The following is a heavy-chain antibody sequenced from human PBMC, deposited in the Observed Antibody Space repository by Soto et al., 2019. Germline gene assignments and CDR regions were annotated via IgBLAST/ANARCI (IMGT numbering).Heavy chain of an antibody. CDR2: IYPGDSDT. V-gene: IGHV5-51*01. J-gene: IGHJ4*02. D-gene: IGHD2-21*02. CDR1: GYRFTSYW. CDR3: ARSDCGGDCYPTHYFDY. Sequence: PGDSLKISCKGSGYRFTSYWIGWVRQMPGKGLEWMGIIYPGDSDTRYNPSFQGQVTISADKSISTAYLQWSSLKASDTAMYYCARSDCGGDCYPTHYFDYWGQGTLVTVSS.